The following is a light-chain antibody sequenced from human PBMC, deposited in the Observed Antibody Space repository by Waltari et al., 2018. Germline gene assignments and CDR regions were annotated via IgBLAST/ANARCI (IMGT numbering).Light chain of an antibody. CDR3: QQYYSTPPT. Sequence: DIVMTQSPDSLAVSLGERATINCKSSQSVLYSSNNKNYLAWYQQKPGQPPKLLIYWASTRECVVPDRFSGSGSGTDFTLTISSLQAEDVAVYYCQQYYSTPPTFGGGTKVEIK. CDR2: WAS. CDR1: QSVLYSSNNKNY. V-gene: IGKV4-1*01. J-gene: IGKJ4*01.